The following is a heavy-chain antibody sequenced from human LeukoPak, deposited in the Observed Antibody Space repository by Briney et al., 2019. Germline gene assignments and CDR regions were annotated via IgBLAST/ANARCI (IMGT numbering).Heavy chain of an antibody. CDR1: GFTFSNYA. CDR2: ISYDGSTK. Sequence: PGRSLRLSCAASGFTFSNYAIHWVRQAPGKGLEWVAVISYDGSTKYNADSVKGRFTISRDNSKNTLYLQMNSLRAEDTAVYYCAKDLRVGYYYHFDYWGQGTLVTVSS. J-gene: IGHJ4*02. CDR3: AKDLRVGYYYHFDY. D-gene: IGHD3-22*01. V-gene: IGHV3-30*04.